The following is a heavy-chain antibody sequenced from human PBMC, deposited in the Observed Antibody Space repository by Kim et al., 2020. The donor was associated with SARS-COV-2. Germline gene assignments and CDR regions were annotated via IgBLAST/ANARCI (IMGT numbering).Heavy chain of an antibody. J-gene: IGHJ3*02. V-gene: IGHV6-1*01. Sequence: DYAVSVKSRITINPDTSKTQFSLQLNSVTPEYTAVYYCARDLRLLGAFDIWGQGTMVTVSS. D-gene: IGHD2-15*01. CDR3: ARDLRLLGAFDI.